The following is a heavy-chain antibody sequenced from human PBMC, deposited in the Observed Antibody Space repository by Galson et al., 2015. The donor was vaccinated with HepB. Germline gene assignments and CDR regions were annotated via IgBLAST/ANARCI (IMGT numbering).Heavy chain of an antibody. CDR2: ISNDGSNK. Sequence: SLRLSCAASGFTFSTNAMHWVRQAPGKGLEWVAVISNDGSNKYYANFVKGRFSISRDNSKNTLYLQMNSLRVDDTAVYYCARVAADAYIWDYFDYWGQGTLVTVSS. CDR3: ARVAADAYIWDYFDY. J-gene: IGHJ4*02. D-gene: IGHD5-24*01. CDR1: GFTFSTNA. V-gene: IGHV3-30-3*01.